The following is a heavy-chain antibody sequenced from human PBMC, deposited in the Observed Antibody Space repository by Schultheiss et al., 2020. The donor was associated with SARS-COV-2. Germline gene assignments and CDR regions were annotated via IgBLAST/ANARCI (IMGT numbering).Heavy chain of an antibody. CDR3: ARVGRDCSHGVCYNAEYFQH. Sequence: GGSLRLSCAASGFTFSSYAMHWVRQAPGKGLEWVAVIWYDGSNKYYTDSVKGRFTISRDNSKNTLYLQMNSLRAEETAVYYCARVGRDCSHGVCYNAEYFQHWGQGTLVTVSS. V-gene: IGHV3-33*08. J-gene: IGHJ1*01. CDR1: GFTFSSYA. D-gene: IGHD2-8*01. CDR2: IWYDGSNK.